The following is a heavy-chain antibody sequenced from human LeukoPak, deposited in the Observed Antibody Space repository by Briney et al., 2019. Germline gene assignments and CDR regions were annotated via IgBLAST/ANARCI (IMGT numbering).Heavy chain of an antibody. CDR1: GCTFSSYE. J-gene: IGHJ6*03. CDR2: ISSSGSTI. D-gene: IGHD1-26*01. CDR3: ARASSGSYGRYYYYYMDV. Sequence: GGSLRLSCAASGCTFSSYEMNWVRQAPGKGLEWVSYISSSGSTIYYVDSVKGRFTISRDNAKNSLYLQMNSLRAEDTAVYYCARASSGSYGRYYYYYMDVWGKGTTVTVSS. V-gene: IGHV3-48*03.